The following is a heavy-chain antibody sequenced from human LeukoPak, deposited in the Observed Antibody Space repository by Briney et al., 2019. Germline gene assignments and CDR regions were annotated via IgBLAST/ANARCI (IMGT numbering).Heavy chain of an antibody. J-gene: IGHJ5*02. V-gene: IGHV1-69*13. CDR1: GGTFSGYA. CDR3: ARERVSWFDP. Sequence: SVKVSCKASGGTFSGYAISWVRQAPGQGLEWMGGIIPIFGTANYAQKFQGRVTITADESTSTAYKELSSLRSEDTAVYYCARERVSWFDPWGQGTLVTVSS. CDR2: IIPIFGTA. D-gene: IGHD3-22*01.